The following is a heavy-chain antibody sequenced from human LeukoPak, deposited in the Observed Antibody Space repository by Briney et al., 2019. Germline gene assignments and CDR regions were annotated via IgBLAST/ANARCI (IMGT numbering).Heavy chain of an antibody. D-gene: IGHD6-19*01. CDR1: GGSISSYY. V-gene: IGHV4-59*01. Sequence: PSETLSLTCTVSGGSISSYYWSWIRQPPGKGLEWIGYIYYIGSTNYNPSLKSRVTISVDTSKNQFSLKLSSVTAADTAVYYCARDEGSGWPFDYWGQGTLVTVSS. CDR2: IYYIGST. CDR3: ARDEGSGWPFDY. J-gene: IGHJ4*02.